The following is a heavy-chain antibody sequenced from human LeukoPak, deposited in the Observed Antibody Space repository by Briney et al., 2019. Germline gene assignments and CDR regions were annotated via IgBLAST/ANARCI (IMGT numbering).Heavy chain of an antibody. D-gene: IGHD5-12*01. CDR2: ISSNGGST. CDR1: GFTFSRYA. V-gene: IGHV3-64D*06. J-gene: IGHJ4*02. Sequence: RGRSLRLSCAASGFTFSRYAMHWVRQAPGKGLEYVSAISSNGGSTYYADSVKGRFTISRDNSKNTLYLQMSSLRAEDTAVYYCVKDGGYSGYETFGYWGQGTLVTVSS. CDR3: VKDGGYSGYETFGY.